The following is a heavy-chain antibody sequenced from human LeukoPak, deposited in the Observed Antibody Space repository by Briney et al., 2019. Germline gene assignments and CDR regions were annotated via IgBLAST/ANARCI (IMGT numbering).Heavy chain of an antibody. V-gene: IGHV3-48*03. J-gene: IGHJ4*02. CDR3: AREIRIGWFDY. Sequence: GGSLRLSCAASGFTFSSYEMNWVRQAPGKGLEWVSYISSSGSTIYYADSVKGRFTISRDNAKNSLYLQMNSLRAEDTAVYYCAREIRIGWFDYWGQGTLVTVS. CDR1: GFTFSSYE. CDR2: ISSSGSTI. D-gene: IGHD2-15*01.